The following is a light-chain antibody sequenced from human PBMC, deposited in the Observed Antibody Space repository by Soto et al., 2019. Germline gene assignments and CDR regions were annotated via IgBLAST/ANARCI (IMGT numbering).Light chain of an antibody. CDR3: QQSYSTPWT. Sequence: DVKMTQSPSTLSVSVGDRVTITCRASQSVASWLAWYQQKPGRAPRLLIYTTSSLQSGVPSKFSGSASGTDFTLTISSLQPEDFATYYCQQSYSTPWTFGQGTKVDIK. J-gene: IGKJ1*01. V-gene: IGKV1-39*01. CDR1: QSVASW. CDR2: TTS.